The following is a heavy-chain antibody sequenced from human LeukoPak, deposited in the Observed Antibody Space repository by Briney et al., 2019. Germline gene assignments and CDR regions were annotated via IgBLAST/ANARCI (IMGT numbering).Heavy chain of an antibody. D-gene: IGHD2-8*01. Sequence: GGSLRLSCAASGFTFSSYAMSWVRQAPGKGLEWVSLISGSGGSTYYADSVKGRFRISRDNSKNILYLQMNSLRTEDTAVYYCAKDRCSNGIGCYYYYMDVWGKGTTVTISS. CDR3: AKDRCSNGIGCYYYYMDV. J-gene: IGHJ6*03. V-gene: IGHV3-23*01. CDR1: GFTFSSYA. CDR2: ISGSGGST.